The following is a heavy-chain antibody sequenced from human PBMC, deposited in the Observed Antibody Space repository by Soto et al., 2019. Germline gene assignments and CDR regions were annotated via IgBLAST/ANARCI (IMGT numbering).Heavy chain of an antibody. V-gene: IGHV1-18*01. CDR3: ARDLMVAAAGKNWFDA. CDR1: GYIFGSYG. CDR2: ISGYNGDT. Sequence: QIQLVQSGGEVKKPGASVRVSCKASGYIFGSYGISWVRQAPGQGLAWRGWISGYNGDTIYAQKYQDRVTMTTETSTSTGYMELRSLKSDDTAVYYCARDLMVAAAGKNWFDAWGQGTLVAVSS. J-gene: IGHJ5*02. D-gene: IGHD6-13*01.